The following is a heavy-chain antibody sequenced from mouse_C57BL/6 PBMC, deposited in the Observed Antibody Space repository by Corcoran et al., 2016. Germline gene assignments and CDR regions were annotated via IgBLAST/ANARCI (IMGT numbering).Heavy chain of an antibody. V-gene: IGHV1-26*01. Sequence: EVQLQQSGPQLVKPGASVKISCKASGYTVTDYYMNWVKQSHGKSLEWMGDINPNNGGTSYNQKFKGKATLTVDKSSSTAYMELLSLTSEDSAVYYCASDSAAMAYWGQGTSVTVSS. D-gene: IGHD2-4*01. CDR1: GYTVTDYY. CDR3: ASDSAAMAY. CDR2: INPNNGGT. J-gene: IGHJ4*01.